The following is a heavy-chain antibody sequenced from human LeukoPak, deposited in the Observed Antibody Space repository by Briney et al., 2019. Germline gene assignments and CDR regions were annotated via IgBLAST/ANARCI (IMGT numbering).Heavy chain of an antibody. J-gene: IGHJ4*02. CDR3: ARAYPKEEIDY. D-gene: IGHD2-2*02. CDR1: GGSISSGSYY. Sequence: PSETLSLTCTVSGGSISSGSYYWSWIRQPAGKGLEWIGRIYTSGSTNYNPSLKSRVTMSVDTSKNQFSLKLSSVTAADTAVYYCARAYPKEEIDYWGQGTLVTVSS. V-gene: IGHV4-61*02. CDR2: IYTSGST.